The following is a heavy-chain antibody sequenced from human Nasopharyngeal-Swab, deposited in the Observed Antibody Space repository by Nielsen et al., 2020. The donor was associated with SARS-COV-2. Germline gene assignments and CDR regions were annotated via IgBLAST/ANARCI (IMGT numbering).Heavy chain of an antibody. CDR3: ARAGKPKPRLPLLYSGSYHDKKYSFDYFDD. D-gene: IGHD1-26*01. Sequence: SETLSLTCTVSGYSISSGYYWGWIRQPPGKGLEWIGSIYHSGSTYYNPSLKSRVTISVDTSKNQFSLKLSSVTAADTAVYYCARAGKPKPRLPLLYSGSYHDKKYSFDYFDDWGQGTLVTVSS. V-gene: IGHV4-38-2*02. CDR1: GYSISSGYY. J-gene: IGHJ4*02. CDR2: IYHSGST.